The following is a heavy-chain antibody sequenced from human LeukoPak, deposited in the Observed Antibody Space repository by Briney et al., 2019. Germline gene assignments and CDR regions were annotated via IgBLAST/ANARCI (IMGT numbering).Heavy chain of an antibody. CDR1: GGSVSSGSHY. V-gene: IGHV4-61*01. J-gene: IGHJ4*02. D-gene: IGHD3-22*01. CDR3: ARGRTYYYDSSGYRYFDY. CDR2: VYYSGST. Sequence: SETLSLTCPVSGGSVSSGSHYWSWLRQPPGKGLEWIGHVYYSGSTSYNPSLKGRVTISVDTSKNQFSLKLSSVTAADTAVYYCARGRTYYYDSSGYRYFDYWGQGTLVTVSS.